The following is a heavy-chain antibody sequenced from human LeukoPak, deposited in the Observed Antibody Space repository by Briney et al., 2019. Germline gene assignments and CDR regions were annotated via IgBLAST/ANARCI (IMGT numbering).Heavy chain of an antibody. CDR3: STLWYGA. V-gene: IGHV3-15*01. J-gene: IGHJ5*02. CDR1: GFTFTNAW. CDR2: IKSKTDGGTS. Sequence: GGSLRLSCAASGFTFTNAWMYWVRQAPGKGLEWVGRIKSKTDGGTSDYAAPVTGRFTISRDDSKSTLYLETNSLKTEDTGVYYCSTLWYGAWGQATLVTVSS. D-gene: IGHD3-10*01.